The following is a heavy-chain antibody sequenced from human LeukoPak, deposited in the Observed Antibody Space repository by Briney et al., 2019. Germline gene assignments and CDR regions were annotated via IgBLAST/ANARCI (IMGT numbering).Heavy chain of an antibody. J-gene: IGHJ4*02. Sequence: GGSLRLSCAASGFTFNNYSMNWVRQAPGKGLELVSYISSSCSTIYYADSVKGRFTLSRDNAKNPLYLQMCSLRAEDTAVYYCARDRYYGSGSLDYWGQGTLVTVSS. D-gene: IGHD3-10*01. CDR1: GFTFNNYS. CDR3: ARDRYYGSGSLDY. CDR2: ISSSCSTI. V-gene: IGHV3-48*01.